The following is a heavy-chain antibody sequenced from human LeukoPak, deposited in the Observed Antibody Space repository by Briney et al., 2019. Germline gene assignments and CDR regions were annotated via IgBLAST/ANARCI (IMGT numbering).Heavy chain of an antibody. Sequence: SETLSLTCTVSGGSISSGDYYWSWIRQPPGKGLEWIGYIYYGGSTYYNPSLKSRVTISVDTSKNQFSLKLSSVTAADTAVYYCARSGAPNWFDPWGQGTLVTVSS. CDR1: GGSISSGDYY. D-gene: IGHD1-14*01. J-gene: IGHJ5*02. CDR3: ARSGAPNWFDP. V-gene: IGHV4-30-4*01. CDR2: IYYGGST.